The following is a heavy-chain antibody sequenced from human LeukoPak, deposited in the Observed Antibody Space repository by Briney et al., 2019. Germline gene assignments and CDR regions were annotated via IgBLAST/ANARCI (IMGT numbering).Heavy chain of an antibody. CDR3: AKVKGSEGYCSITSCLADY. CDR1: GFTFSSYA. Sequence: PGGSLRLSCAASGFTFSSYAMSWVRQAPGKGLEWVSAISGSGGSTYYADSVKGRFTISRDNSKSTLYLQLNSLRSEDTAVYYCAKVKGSEGYCSITSCLADYWGQGTLVTVSS. J-gene: IGHJ4*02. V-gene: IGHV3-23*01. D-gene: IGHD2-2*01. CDR2: ISGSGGST.